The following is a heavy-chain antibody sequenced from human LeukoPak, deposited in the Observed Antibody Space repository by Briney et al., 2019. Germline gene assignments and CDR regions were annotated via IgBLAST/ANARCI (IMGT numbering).Heavy chain of an antibody. CDR1: GFTFTSSA. J-gene: IGHJ2*01. CDR2: IVVGSGNT. Sequence: SVKVSCKASGFTFTSSAMQWVRQARGQRLEWIGWIVVGSGNTNYAQKFQERVTITRDMSASTAYMELSSLRSEDTAVYYCAADPTYCYDSSGYQYALWGRGTLVTVSS. V-gene: IGHV1-58*02. D-gene: IGHD3-22*01. CDR3: AADPTYCYDSSGYQYAL.